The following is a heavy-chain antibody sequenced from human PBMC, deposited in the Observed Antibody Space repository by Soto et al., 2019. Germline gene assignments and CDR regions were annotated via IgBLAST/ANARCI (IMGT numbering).Heavy chain of an antibody. D-gene: IGHD4-17*01. CDR1: SGSISSSNW. J-gene: IGHJ6*03. V-gene: IGHV4-4*02. Sequence: SETLSLTCAVSSGSISSSNWWRWVRQPPGKGLEWIGEIYHSGSTNYNPSLKSRVTISVDKSKNQFSLKLSSVTAADTTVYYCARVRTVTTFDYYYYMDVWGKGTTVTVSS. CDR3: ARVRTVTTFDYYYYMDV. CDR2: IYHSGST.